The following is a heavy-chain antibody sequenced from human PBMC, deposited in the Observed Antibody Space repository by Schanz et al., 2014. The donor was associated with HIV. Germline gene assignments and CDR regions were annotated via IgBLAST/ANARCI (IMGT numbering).Heavy chain of an antibody. J-gene: IGHJ4*02. Sequence: EVQLVESGGGLVQPGRSLRLSCAASGFTFDDYAMHWVRQAPGKGLEWASGINWNSGNIGYADSVKGRFTISRDNAKNSLYLQMNSLRAEDTAFYYCAKDFESSELVLEDYFDYWGQGTLVTVSS. D-gene: IGHD6-13*01. V-gene: IGHV3-9*01. CDR2: INWNSGNI. CDR3: AKDFESSELVLEDYFDY. CDR1: GFTFDDYA.